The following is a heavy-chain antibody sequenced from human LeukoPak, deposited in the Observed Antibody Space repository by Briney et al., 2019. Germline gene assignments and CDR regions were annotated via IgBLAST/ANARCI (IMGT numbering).Heavy chain of an antibody. D-gene: IGHD2-15*01. CDR1: GGTFSSYA. J-gene: IGHJ4*02. CDR2: IIPILGIA. CDR3: ARHNPYCSGGSCYDGGDY. V-gene: IGHV1-69*04. Sequence: GASVKVSCKASGGTFSSYAISWVRQAPGQGLEWMGRIIPILGIANYAQKFQGRVTITADKSTSTAYMELSSLRSEDTAVYYCARHNPYCSGGSCYDGGDYWGQGTLVTVSS.